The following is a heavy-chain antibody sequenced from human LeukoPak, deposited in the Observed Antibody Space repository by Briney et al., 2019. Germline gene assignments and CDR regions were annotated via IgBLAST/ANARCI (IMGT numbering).Heavy chain of an antibody. D-gene: IGHD1-14*01. CDR1: GFTFSRYW. CDR2: IRYDGSNK. CDR3: AKTEWATMYYMDV. V-gene: IGHV3-30*02. J-gene: IGHJ6*03. Sequence: GGSLRLSCAVSGFTFSRYWMSWVRQAPGKGLEWVAFIRYDGSNKYYADSVKGRFTISRDNSKNTLYLQMNSLRAEDTAVYYCAKTEWATMYYMDVWGKGTTVTVSS.